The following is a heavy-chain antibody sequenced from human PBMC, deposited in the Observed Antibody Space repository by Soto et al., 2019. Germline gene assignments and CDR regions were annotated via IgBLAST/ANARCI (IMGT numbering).Heavy chain of an antibody. CDR2: IYPGDSDT. J-gene: IGHJ6*02. D-gene: IGHD6-13*01. CDR3: ARQRQQLVYYYYYGMDV. Sequence: GESLKISCKGSGYSFTSYWIGWVRQMPGKGLEWMGIIYPGDSDTRYSPSFQGQVTISADKSISTAYLQWSSLKASDTAMYYCARQRQQLVYYYYYGMDVWGQGTTVTVSS. V-gene: IGHV5-51*01. CDR1: GYSFTSYW.